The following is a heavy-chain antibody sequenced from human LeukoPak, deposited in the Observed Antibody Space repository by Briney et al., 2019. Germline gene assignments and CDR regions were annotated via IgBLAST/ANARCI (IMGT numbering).Heavy chain of an antibody. CDR1: GFTFSSYS. V-gene: IGHV3-21*01. CDR3: ARDVGYCSSTSCSWGNY. CDR2: ISSSSSYI. D-gene: IGHD2-2*01. J-gene: IGHJ4*02. Sequence: GSLRLSCAASGFTFSSYSMNWVRQAPGKGLEWVSSISSSSSYIYHADSVKGRFTISRDNAKNSLYLQMNSLRAEDTAVYYCARDVGYCSSTSCSWGNYWGQGTLVTVSS.